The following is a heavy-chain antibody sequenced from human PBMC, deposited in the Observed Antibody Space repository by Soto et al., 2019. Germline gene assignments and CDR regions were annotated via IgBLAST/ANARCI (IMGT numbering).Heavy chain of an antibody. D-gene: IGHD3-10*01. V-gene: IGHV3-72*01. CDR3: SSIRGVFGY. J-gene: IGHJ4*02. CDR2: TKDKAYSYTT. Sequence: EVQLVESGGDLVQPGGSLRLSCAASGFSLSDLFIDWVRQAPGKGLEWVGRTKDKAYSYTTEYAASMKATFTISRDESRNSLYLQMSSLKPEATAVYYCSSIRGVFGYWGQGTLVTVSS. CDR1: GFSLSDLF.